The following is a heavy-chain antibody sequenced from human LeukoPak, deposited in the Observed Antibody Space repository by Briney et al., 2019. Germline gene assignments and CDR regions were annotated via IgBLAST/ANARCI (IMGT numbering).Heavy chain of an antibody. CDR1: GGSISSYY. Sequence: KPSETLSLTCTVSGGSISSYYWSWIRQPPGKGLEWIGYIYYSGSTNYNPSLKSRVTISVDTPKNQFSLKLSSVTAADTAVYYCARGGGDIVLDYWGQGTLVTVSS. CDR3: ARGGGDIVLDY. CDR2: IYYSGST. V-gene: IGHV4-59*01. J-gene: IGHJ4*02. D-gene: IGHD5-12*01.